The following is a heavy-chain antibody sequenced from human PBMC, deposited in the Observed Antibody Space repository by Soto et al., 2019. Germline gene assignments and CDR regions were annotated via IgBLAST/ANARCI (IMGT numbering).Heavy chain of an antibody. CDR3: ARSGNEGAVDY. CDR2: TYYRSKWYN. J-gene: IGHJ4*02. Sequence: SQTLSLPCAISGDSVSSKSAALNWIRQSPSRGLEWLGRTYYRSKWYNEYAVSVKSRIIINPDTSKNQFSLQLNSVTPEDTAVYYCARSGNEGAVDYWGQGTLVTVSS. V-gene: IGHV6-1*01. CDR1: GDSVSSKSAA. D-gene: IGHD1-26*01.